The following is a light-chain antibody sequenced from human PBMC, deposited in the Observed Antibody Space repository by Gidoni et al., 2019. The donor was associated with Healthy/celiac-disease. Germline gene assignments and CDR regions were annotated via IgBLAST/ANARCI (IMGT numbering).Light chain of an antibody. CDR2: DAS. CDR3: QQRSNWPPGT. Sequence: EIVLTPSPATLSLSPGEIATLSCRASQSVSSYLAWYQQKPGQAPRLLIYDASNRATGIPARFSGSGSGTDFTLTISSLEPDDFAVYYCQQRSNWPPGTFGPGTKVDIK. J-gene: IGKJ3*01. CDR1: QSVSSY. V-gene: IGKV3-11*01.